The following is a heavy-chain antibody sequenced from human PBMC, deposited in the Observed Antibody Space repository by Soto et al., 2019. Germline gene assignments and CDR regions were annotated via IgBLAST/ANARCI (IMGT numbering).Heavy chain of an antibody. J-gene: IGHJ6*02. Sequence: ASVKVSCKASGYTFTSYYMHWVRQAPGQGLEWMGIINPSGGSTSYAQKFQGRVTMTRDTSTSTVYMELSSLRSEDTAVYYCARDEAYGGYGSSSLYGMDVWGQGTTVTVSS. D-gene: IGHD4-17*01. CDR1: GYTFTSYY. V-gene: IGHV1-46*01. CDR2: INPSGGST. CDR3: ARDEAYGGYGSSSLYGMDV.